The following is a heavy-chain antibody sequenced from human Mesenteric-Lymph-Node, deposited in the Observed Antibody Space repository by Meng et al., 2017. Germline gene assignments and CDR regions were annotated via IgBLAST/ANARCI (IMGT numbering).Heavy chain of an antibody. CDR3: ATGVFEFGGVIVIVNAFDI. CDR1: GYTFTGYY. J-gene: IGHJ3*02. V-gene: IGHV1-24*01. CDR2: FDPEDGET. D-gene: IGHD3-16*02. Sequence: ASVKVSCKASGYTFTGYYMHWVRQAPGKGLEWMGGFDPEDGETIYAQKFQGRVTMTEDTSTDTAYMELSSLRSEDTAVYYCATGVFEFGGVIVIVNAFDIWGQGTMVTVSS.